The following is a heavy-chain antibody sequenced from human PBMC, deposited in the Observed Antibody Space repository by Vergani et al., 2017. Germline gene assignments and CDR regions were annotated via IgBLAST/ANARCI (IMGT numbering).Heavy chain of an antibody. Sequence: EVQLVVSGGGLVQPGGSLRLSCAASGFTFSSYDMHWVRQATGKGLEWVSAIGTAGDTYYPGSVKGRFTISRENAKNSLYLQMNSLRAGDTAIYYCARAVSTTVGDPPGYWGQGTLVTVSS. V-gene: IGHV3-13*01. CDR2: IGTAGDT. D-gene: IGHD4-23*01. CDR1: GFTFSSYD. CDR3: ARAVSTTVGDPPGY. J-gene: IGHJ4*02.